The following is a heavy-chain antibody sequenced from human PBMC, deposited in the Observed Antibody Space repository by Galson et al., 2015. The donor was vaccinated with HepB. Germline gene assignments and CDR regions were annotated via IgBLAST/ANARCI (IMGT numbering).Heavy chain of an antibody. Sequence: SVKVSCKASGYTFTSYDINWVRQATGQGLEWMGWMNPNSGNTGYAQKFQGRVTMTRNTSISTAYMELSSLRSEDTAVYCCARGRGNWNGQLDYWGQGTLVTVSS. D-gene: IGHD1-1*01. V-gene: IGHV1-8*01. J-gene: IGHJ4*02. CDR2: MNPNSGNT. CDR3: ARGRGNWNGQLDY. CDR1: GYTFTSYD.